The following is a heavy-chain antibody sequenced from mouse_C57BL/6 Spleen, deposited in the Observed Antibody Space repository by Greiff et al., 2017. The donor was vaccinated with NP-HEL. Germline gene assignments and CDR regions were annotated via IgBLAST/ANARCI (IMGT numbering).Heavy chain of an antibody. CDR1: GYTFTSYW. CDR2: IDPSDSYT. V-gene: IGHV1-50*01. J-gene: IGHJ1*03. D-gene: IGHD1-1*01. Sequence: QVQLKQSGAELVKPGASVKLSCKASGYTFTSYWMQWVKQRPGQGLEWIGEIDPSDSYTNYNQKFKGKATLTVDTSSSTAYMQLSSLTSEDSAVYYCARGYGSSHSSWYFDVWGTGTTVTVSS. CDR3: ARGYGSSHSSWYFDV.